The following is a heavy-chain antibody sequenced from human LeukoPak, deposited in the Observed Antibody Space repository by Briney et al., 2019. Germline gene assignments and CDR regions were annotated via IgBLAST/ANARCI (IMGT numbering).Heavy chain of an antibody. CDR2: TYYSGST. Sequence: SDTLSLTCTVSDGSISSYYWSWIRQPPGTGLEWIGSTYYSGSTNYNPSLKSRVTISVDTSKNQFSLMLSSVTAADTAVYYCARHFDYWGQGTLVTVSS. CDR3: ARHFDY. CDR1: DGSISSYY. J-gene: IGHJ4*02. V-gene: IGHV4-59*08.